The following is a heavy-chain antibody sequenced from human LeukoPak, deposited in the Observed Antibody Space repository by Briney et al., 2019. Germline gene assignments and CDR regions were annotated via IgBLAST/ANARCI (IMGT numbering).Heavy chain of an antibody. CDR1: GDSRYNNIYY. V-gene: IGHV4-39*07. Sequence: SETLSLTCTVSGDSRYNNIYYWGWIRQPPGKGLEWIGTIDYSGSTYYSPSLKSRATISIDTSKNQFSLKLRSLTAADTAVYYCARVRWSSHYPPNYYFDYWGQGTLVTVSS. D-gene: IGHD5-24*01. CDR3: ARVRWSSHYPPNYYFDY. J-gene: IGHJ4*02. CDR2: IDYSGST.